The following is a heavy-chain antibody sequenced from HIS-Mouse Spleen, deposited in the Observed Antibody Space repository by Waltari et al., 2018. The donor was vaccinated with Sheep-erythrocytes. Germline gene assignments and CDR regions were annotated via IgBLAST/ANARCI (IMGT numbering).Heavy chain of an antibody. J-gene: IGHJ4*02. CDR2: IFSNDEK. V-gene: IGHV2-26*01. CDR1: GFSLSNARMG. D-gene: IGHD3-3*01. CDR3: ARITSYYDFWSTYNKDYFDY. Sequence: TLTCTVSGFSLSNARMGVSWIRQPPGNALEWLAHIFSNDEKSYSTSLKSRLTISKDTSKSQVVLTMTNMDPVDTATYYCARITSYYDFWSTYNKDYFDYWGQGTLVTLSS.